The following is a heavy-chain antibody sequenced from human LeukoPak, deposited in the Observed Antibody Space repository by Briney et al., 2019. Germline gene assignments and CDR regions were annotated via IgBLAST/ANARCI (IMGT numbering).Heavy chain of an antibody. Sequence: GGSLRLSCAASGFTFSSYWMSWVRQAPGKGLEWVANIKQDGSEKYYVDSVKGRFTISRDNSKNTLYLQMNSLRAEDTAVYYCARGEGKYCSSTSCYLSPDYWGQGTLVTVSS. J-gene: IGHJ4*02. CDR2: IKQDGSEK. CDR1: GFTFSSYW. CDR3: ARGEGKYCSSTSCYLSPDY. V-gene: IGHV3-7*01. D-gene: IGHD2-2*01.